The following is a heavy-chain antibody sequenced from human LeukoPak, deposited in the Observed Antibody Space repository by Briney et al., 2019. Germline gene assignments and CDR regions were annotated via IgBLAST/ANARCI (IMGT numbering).Heavy chain of an antibody. Sequence: GGSLRPSCAASGFTFSSYSMNWVRQAPGKGLEWVSSISSSSSYIYYADSVKGRFTISRDNAKNSLYLQMNSLRAEDTAAYYCARDYTRGIAARPLNWFDPWGQGTLVTVSS. J-gene: IGHJ5*02. CDR2: ISSSSSYI. V-gene: IGHV3-21*01. D-gene: IGHD6-6*01. CDR3: ARDYTRGIAARPLNWFDP. CDR1: GFTFSSYS.